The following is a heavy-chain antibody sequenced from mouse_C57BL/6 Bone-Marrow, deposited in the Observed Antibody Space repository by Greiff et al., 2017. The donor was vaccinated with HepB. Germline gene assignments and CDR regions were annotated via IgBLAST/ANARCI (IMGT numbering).Heavy chain of an antibody. CDR3: ASIYYYGSSGY. CDR2: INPNNGGT. J-gene: IGHJ2*01. CDR1: GYTFTDYY. V-gene: IGHV1-26*01. Sequence: VQLQQSGPELVKPGASVKISCKASGYTFTDYYMNWVKQSHGKSLEWIGDINPNNGGTSYNQKFKGKATLTVDKSSSTAYMELRSLTSEDSAVYYCASIYYYGSSGYWGQGTTLTVSS. D-gene: IGHD1-1*01.